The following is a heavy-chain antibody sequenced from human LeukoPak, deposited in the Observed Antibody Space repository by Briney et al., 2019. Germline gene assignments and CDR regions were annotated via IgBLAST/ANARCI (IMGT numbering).Heavy chain of an antibody. V-gene: IGHV3-9*01. CDR3: AKDIRAAAGIGLADY. CDR1: GFTFDDYA. CDR2: ISWNSGSI. D-gene: IGHD6-13*01. J-gene: IGHJ4*02. Sequence: GRSLRLSCAASGFTFDDYAMHWVRQAPGKGLEWVSGISWNSGSIGYADSVKGRFTISRDNAKNSLYLQMNSLRAVDTALYYCAKDIRAAAGIGLADYWGQGTLVTVSS.